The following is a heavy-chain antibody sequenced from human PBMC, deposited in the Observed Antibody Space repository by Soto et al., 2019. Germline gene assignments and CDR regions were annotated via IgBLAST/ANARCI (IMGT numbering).Heavy chain of an antibody. Sequence: GGSLRLSCAASGFTFSSYWMHCVRQAPGKGLVWVSRINSDGSSTSYADSVKGRFTISRDNAKNTLYLQMNSLRAEDTAVYYCARDSAGPDAFDIWGQGTTVTVSS. J-gene: IGHJ3*02. D-gene: IGHD1-1*01. CDR3: ARDSAGPDAFDI. CDR1: GFTFSSYW. V-gene: IGHV3-74*01. CDR2: INSDGSST.